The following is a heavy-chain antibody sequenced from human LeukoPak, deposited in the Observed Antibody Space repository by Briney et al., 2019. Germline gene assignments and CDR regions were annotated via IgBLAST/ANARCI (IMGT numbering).Heavy chain of an antibody. D-gene: IGHD2-15*01. V-gene: IGHV3-74*01. CDR1: GFTFSNYW. J-gene: IGHJ6*02. CDR2: INSDGSTT. CDR3: VRLGYCSGSRCFGMDV. Sequence: SGGSLRLSCAASGFTFSNYWMHWVRQGPGKGLVWVSRINSDGSTTQYADSVRGRFTISRDNAKNTLYLQMNSLRAEDTAVYYCVRLGYCSGSRCFGMDVWGQGTTVTVSS.